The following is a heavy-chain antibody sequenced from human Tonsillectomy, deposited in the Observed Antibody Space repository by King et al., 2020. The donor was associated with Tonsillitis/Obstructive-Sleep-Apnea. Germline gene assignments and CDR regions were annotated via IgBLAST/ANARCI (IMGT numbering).Heavy chain of an antibody. CDR1: GFTFSSYG. CDR3: AKVRGGSYYNAFDL. Sequence: VQLVESGGGVVQPGRSLRLSCAASGFTFSSYGMHWVRQAPGKGLEWVAVISFDGSNKNNAASVKGRFTISRDNSKNTVYLQMNSLSAEDTALYYCAKVRGGSYYNAFDLWGQGTMVTVSS. CDR2: ISFDGSNK. J-gene: IGHJ3*01. D-gene: IGHD1-26*01. V-gene: IGHV3-30*18.